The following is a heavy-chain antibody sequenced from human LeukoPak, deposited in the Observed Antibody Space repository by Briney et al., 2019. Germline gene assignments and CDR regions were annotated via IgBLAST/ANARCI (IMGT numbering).Heavy chain of an antibody. CDR1: GGTFSSYA. Sequence: GASVTVSCKASGGTFSSYAISWVRQAPGQGLEWMGGIIPIFGTANYAQKFQGRVTITADESTSTAYMELSSLRSEDTAVYYCARVGTMVRGVQKNYLPAWYFDYWGQGTLVTVSS. CDR3: ARVGTMVRGVQKNYLPAWYFDY. D-gene: IGHD3-10*01. CDR2: IIPIFGTA. V-gene: IGHV1-69*13. J-gene: IGHJ4*02.